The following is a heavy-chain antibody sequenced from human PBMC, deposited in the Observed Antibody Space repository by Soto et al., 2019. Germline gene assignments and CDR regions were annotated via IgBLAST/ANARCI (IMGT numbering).Heavy chain of an antibody. CDR2: ISYSGST. CDR1: GGSISSGGYY. CDR3: ATMGTPATGLYYFDY. J-gene: IGHJ4*02. Sequence: PSETLSLTCTVSGGSISSGGYYWSWIRQPPGKGLEWIGFISYSGSTYYNASLKSRVTISVDTSKNQFSLNLSFVTAADTAVYYCATMGTPATGLYYFDYWGQGTLVTV. V-gene: IGHV4-30-4*01. D-gene: IGHD1-7*01.